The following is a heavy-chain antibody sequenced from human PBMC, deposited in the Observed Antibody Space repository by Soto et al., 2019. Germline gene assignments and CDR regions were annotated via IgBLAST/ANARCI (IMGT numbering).Heavy chain of an antibody. V-gene: IGHV4-30-4*01. CDR1: GGSISSGDYY. J-gene: IGHJ5*02. Sequence: SETLSLTFTVSGGSISSGDYYWSCIRQPPGKGLEWIGYIYYSGSTYYNPSLKSRVTISVDTSKNQFSLKLSSVTAADTAVYYCARGNILTGYPPHNWFDPWGQGTLVTVYS. CDR2: IYYSGST. D-gene: IGHD3-9*01. CDR3: ARGNILTGYPPHNWFDP.